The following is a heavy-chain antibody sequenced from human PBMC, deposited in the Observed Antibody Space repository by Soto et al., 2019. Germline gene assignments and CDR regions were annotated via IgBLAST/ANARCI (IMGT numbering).Heavy chain of an antibody. V-gene: IGHV4-34*01. J-gene: IGHJ4*02. D-gene: IGHD1-26*01. CDR3: ARGGGGATPYDY. CDR2: INHSGST. Sequence: QVQLQQWGAGLLKPSETLSLTCAVYGGSFSGYYWSWIRQPPGKGLEWIGEINHSGSTNYNPSLKSRVTISVETSKNQFSLKLSSVTAADPAVYYCARGGGGATPYDYWGQGTLVTVSS. CDR1: GGSFSGYY.